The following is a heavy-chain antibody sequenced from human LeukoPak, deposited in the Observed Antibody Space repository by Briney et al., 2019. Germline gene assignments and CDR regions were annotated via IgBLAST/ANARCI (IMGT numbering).Heavy chain of an antibody. CDR3: AKGSIAAAGAPFVFDY. CDR1: GFTFSSYA. Sequence: GGSLRLSCAASGFTFSSYATSWVRQAPGKGLEWVSAISGSGGSTYYADSVKGRFTISRDNSKNTLYLQMNSLRAEDTAVYYCAKGSIAAAGAPFVFDYWGQGTLVTVSS. J-gene: IGHJ4*02. D-gene: IGHD6-13*01. CDR2: ISGSGGST. V-gene: IGHV3-23*01.